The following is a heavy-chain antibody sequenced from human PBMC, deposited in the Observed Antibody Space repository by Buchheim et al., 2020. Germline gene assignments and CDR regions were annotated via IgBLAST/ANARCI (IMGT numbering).Heavy chain of an antibody. V-gene: IGHV4-39*01. CDR3: ARIYCSSTSCFLYNWFDP. Sequence: QLQLQESGPGLVKPSETLSLTCTVSGGSISSSSYYWGWIRQPPGKGLEWIGSIYYSGSTYYHPSLKSRVTISVDTSKNQFSLKLSSVTAADTAVYYCARIYCSSTSCFLYNWFDPWGQGTL. J-gene: IGHJ5*02. CDR1: GGSISSSSYY. CDR2: IYYSGST. D-gene: IGHD2-2*01.